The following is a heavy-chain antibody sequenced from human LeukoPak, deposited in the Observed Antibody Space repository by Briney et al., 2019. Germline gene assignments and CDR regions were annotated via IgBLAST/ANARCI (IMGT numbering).Heavy chain of an antibody. D-gene: IGHD3-3*01. J-gene: IGHJ4*02. CDR2: IYPGDSDT. CDR1: GYSFTSYW. CDR3: ARSVDYYDFRSGYYFDY. V-gene: IGHV5-51*01. Sequence: GESLQISCKGSGYSFTSYWIGWVRQMPGKGLEWMGIIYPGDSDTRYSPSFQGQVTISADKSISTAYLQWSSLKASDTAMYYCARSVDYYDFRSGYYFDYWGQGTLVTVSS.